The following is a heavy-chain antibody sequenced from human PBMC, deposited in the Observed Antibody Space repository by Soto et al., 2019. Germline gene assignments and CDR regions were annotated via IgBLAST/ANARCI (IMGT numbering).Heavy chain of an antibody. Sequence: PSETLSLTCTVSGGSISSSSYYWGWIRQPPGKGLEWIGSIYYSGSTYYNPSLKSRVTISVDTSKNQFSLKLSSVTAADMAVYYCASGYLVYYFDYWGQGTLVTVSS. CDR3: ASGYLVYYFDY. V-gene: IGHV4-39*01. CDR2: IYYSGST. CDR1: GGSISSSSYY. J-gene: IGHJ4*02. D-gene: IGHD5-18*01.